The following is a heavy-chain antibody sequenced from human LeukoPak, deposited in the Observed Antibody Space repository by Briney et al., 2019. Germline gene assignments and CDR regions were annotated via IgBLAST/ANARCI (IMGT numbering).Heavy chain of an antibody. D-gene: IGHD1/OR15-1a*01. CDR1: GFTVSSNY. J-gene: IGHJ5*02. V-gene: IGHV3-66*02. CDR3: ARGGNSFVGNNWFDP. CDR2: IYSGGST. Sequence: PGGSLRLSCAASGFTVSSNYMSWVRQAPGKGLEWVSDIYSGGSTYYADSVKGRFTISRDNSKNTLYLQMNSLRAEDTAVYYCARGGNSFVGNNWFDPWGQGTLVTVSS.